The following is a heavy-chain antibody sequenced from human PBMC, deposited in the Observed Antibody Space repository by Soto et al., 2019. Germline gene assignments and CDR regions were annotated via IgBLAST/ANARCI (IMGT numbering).Heavy chain of an antibody. CDR1: GYSFTSYW. D-gene: IGHD6-19*01. CDR2: IYPGDSDT. Sequence: PGESLKISCKGSGYSFTSYWIGWVRHMPGKGLEWMGIIYPGDSDTRYSPSFQGQVTISADKSISTAYLQWSSLKASDTAMYYCARSRSSGWFYYYYGMDVWGQGTTVTVSS. CDR3: ARSRSSGWFYYYYGMDV. V-gene: IGHV5-51*01. J-gene: IGHJ6*02.